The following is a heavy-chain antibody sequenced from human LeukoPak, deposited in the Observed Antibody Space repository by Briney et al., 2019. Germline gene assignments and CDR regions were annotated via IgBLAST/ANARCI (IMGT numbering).Heavy chain of an antibody. D-gene: IGHD1-26*01. CDR1: GFTFSSYW. CDR3: ARVRGIVGASYYYYMDV. J-gene: IGHJ6*03. CDR2: IKQDGSEK. V-gene: IGHV3-7*01. Sequence: GGSLRLSCAASGFTFSSYWMSWVRQAPGKGLEWVANIKQDGSEKYYVDSVKGRFTISRDNAKNSLYLQMNSLRAEDTAVYYCARVRGIVGASYYYYMDVWGKGTTVTVSS.